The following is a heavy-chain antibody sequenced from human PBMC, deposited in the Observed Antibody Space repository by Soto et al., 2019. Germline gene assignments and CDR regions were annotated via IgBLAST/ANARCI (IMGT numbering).Heavy chain of an antibody. CDR2: IIPIFGTA. D-gene: IGHD3-22*01. V-gene: IGHV1-69*06. CDR1: GGTFSSYA. J-gene: IGHJ6*02. CDR3: ARDVNYYDSSGYYYYYYGMDV. Sequence: SVKVSCKASGGTFSSYAISWVRQAPGQGLEWMGGIIPIFGTANYAQKFQGRVTITADKSTSTAYMELSSLRSEDTAVYYCARDVNYYDSSGYYYYYYGMDVWGQGTTV.